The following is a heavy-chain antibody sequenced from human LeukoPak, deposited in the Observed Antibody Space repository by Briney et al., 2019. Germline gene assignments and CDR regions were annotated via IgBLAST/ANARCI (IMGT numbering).Heavy chain of an antibody. CDR1: GYTFTDYY. CDR3: ARTMVYHFSGY. Sequence: VASVNVSHMDSGYTFTDYYKHWVRPAPGQGLEWMGWINPHSGGTNYAQKFQGRVTMTRDTSITTAYMELSRLRSDDTALYYCARTMVYHFSGYWGQGTLVTVSS. V-gene: IGHV1-2*02. CDR2: INPHSGGT. J-gene: IGHJ4*02. D-gene: IGHD3-3*01.